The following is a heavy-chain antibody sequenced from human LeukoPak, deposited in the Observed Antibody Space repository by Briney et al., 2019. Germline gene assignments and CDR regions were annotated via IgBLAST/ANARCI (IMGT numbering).Heavy chain of an antibody. D-gene: IGHD1-26*01. CDR1: GFTFDDYA. J-gene: IGHJ4*02. CDR3: AKGGSYFAFDY. Sequence: PGRSLRLSCAASGFTFDDYAMHWVRQAPGKGLEWVSGISRNSGSIGYADSVKGRFTISRDNAKNSLYLQMNSLRAEDTALYYCAKGGSYFAFDYWGQGTLVTVSS. CDR2: ISRNSGSI. V-gene: IGHV3-9*01.